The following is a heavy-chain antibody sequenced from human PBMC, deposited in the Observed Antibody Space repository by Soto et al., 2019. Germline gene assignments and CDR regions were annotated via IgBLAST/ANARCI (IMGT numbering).Heavy chain of an antibody. CDR3: ARDLDGSGSYYTDY. CDR2: ISAYKGDT. V-gene: IGHV1-18*01. J-gene: IGHJ4*02. CDR1: GYTFSNYG. D-gene: IGHD3-10*01. Sequence: ASVKVSCKASGYTFSNYGISWVRQTPGQGLEWMGWISAYKGDTNYAQNLRGRVTMTTDTSTNTAYMELRSLRDDDTAVYYCARDLDGSGSYYTDYWGPGTLVTVSS.